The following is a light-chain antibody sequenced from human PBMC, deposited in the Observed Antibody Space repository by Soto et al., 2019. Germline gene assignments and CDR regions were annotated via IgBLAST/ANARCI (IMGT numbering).Light chain of an antibody. CDR2: GAS. CDR1: QSVSSN. Sequence: DIVMTQSPATLSVSPGERATLSCRASQSVSSNLAWYQQKPGQAPRLLIYGASTRATGIPARFSGSGSGTEFTLTISSLQSEDFAVYYCQQYNPGGITFGQGTRLEI. V-gene: IGKV3-15*01. CDR3: QQYNPGGIT. J-gene: IGKJ5*01.